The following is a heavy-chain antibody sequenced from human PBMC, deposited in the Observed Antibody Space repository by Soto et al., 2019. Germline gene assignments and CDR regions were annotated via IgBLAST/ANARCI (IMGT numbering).Heavy chain of an antibody. Sequence: QLQLQESGPGLVKPSETLSLTCTVSGGPISSNSDDWGWIRQPPGKGLEWIGSIYYSGNTYYNPSLKSRVTISVDTSKNQFSLKLSSVTAADTAVYYCARHKSDYAIPNWFDPWGQGTLVTVSS. CDR2: IYYSGNT. J-gene: IGHJ5*02. D-gene: IGHD4-17*01. CDR3: ARHKSDYAIPNWFDP. CDR1: GGPISSNSDD. V-gene: IGHV4-39*01.